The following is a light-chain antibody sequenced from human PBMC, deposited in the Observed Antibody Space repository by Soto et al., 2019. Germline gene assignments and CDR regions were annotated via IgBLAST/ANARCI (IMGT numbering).Light chain of an antibody. Sequence: EIVLTQSPATLSLSPGERATLSCRASQSVSSYLAWYQQKPGQAPRLLIYEASNRATGIPARFSGSGSGTDFTITISSLEPEDLAVYYCQQRKNWPPLTFGGGTKVEIK. CDR2: EAS. J-gene: IGKJ4*01. CDR1: QSVSSY. CDR3: QQRKNWPPLT. V-gene: IGKV3-11*01.